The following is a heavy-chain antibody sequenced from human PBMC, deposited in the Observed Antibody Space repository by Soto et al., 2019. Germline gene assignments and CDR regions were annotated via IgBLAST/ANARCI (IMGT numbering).Heavy chain of an antibody. V-gene: IGHV3-74*01. J-gene: IGHJ4*02. CDR2: IKTDGTYA. CDR1: GFTFSTYW. Sequence: EVQLVESGGDLVQPGGSLRLSCAASGFTFSTYWMHWVRQAPGKGLLWVSRIKTDGTYATYADSVKGRFTISRDNAKHTLYLEMDSRRVEDAAVYYCAAGGSGYYANWGQGTLVTVSS. CDR3: AAGGSGYYAN. D-gene: IGHD3-22*01.